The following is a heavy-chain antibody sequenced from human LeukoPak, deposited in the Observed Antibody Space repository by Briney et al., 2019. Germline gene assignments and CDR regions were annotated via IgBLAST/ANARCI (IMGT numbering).Heavy chain of an antibody. D-gene: IGHD3-10*01. CDR3: ARDSVYYGSWKVDY. V-gene: IGHV3-7*04. Sequence: PGGSLRGSCAASGFTFSSYWMSWIRQAPGKGLEWVANINQNEREIYYADSVKGRFTISRDNAKNSLYLQMNSLRAEDTAVYYCARDSVYYGSWKVDYWGQGTLVTVSS. CDR2: INQNEREI. CDR1: GFTFSSYW. J-gene: IGHJ4*02.